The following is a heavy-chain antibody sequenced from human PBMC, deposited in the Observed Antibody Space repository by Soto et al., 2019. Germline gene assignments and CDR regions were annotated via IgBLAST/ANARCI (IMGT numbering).Heavy chain of an antibody. D-gene: IGHD6-13*01. J-gene: IGHJ6*02. CDR3: ARVGIYYYYGMDV. V-gene: IGHV3-23*01. Sequence: EMQLLESGGGLVQPGGSLRLSCAASGFTFISYGMTWVRQAPGKGLEWVSGITTTGRNTYYAESVKGRFTISRDNSKNVVYLQMNSLRAEDTAVYYCARVGIYYYYGMDVWGQGTTVTVSS. CDR1: GFTFISYG. CDR2: ITTTGRNT.